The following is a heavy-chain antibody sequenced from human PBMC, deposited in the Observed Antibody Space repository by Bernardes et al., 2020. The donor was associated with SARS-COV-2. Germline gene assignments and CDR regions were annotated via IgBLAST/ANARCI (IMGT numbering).Heavy chain of an antibody. CDR3: ARVEGSSWYWNY. CDR1: EFTFSSYW. Sequence: GSLRLSCAASEFTFSSYWMSWVRQAPGKGLEWVANIKQDGSEKYYVDSVKGRFTISRDNAKNSLSLQMNSLRAEDTAVYYCARVEGSSWYWNYWGQGTLVTVSS. V-gene: IGHV3-7*01. D-gene: IGHD6-13*01. J-gene: IGHJ4*02. CDR2: IKQDGSEK.